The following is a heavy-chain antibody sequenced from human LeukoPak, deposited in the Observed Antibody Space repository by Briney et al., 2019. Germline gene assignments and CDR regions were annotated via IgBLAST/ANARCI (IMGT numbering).Heavy chain of an antibody. D-gene: IGHD2-15*01. Sequence: SVKVSCKASGYAFTSYDIYWVRQATGQGLEWIGWMNPNSGNTGYAQKFQGRVTMTRNTSISTAYMELSSLRSEDTAVFYCARGAPNLGYCSGGSCYHFDYWGQGTLVTVSS. J-gene: IGHJ4*02. CDR2: MNPNSGNT. V-gene: IGHV1-8*01. CDR3: ARGAPNLGYCSGGSCYHFDY. CDR1: GYAFTSYD.